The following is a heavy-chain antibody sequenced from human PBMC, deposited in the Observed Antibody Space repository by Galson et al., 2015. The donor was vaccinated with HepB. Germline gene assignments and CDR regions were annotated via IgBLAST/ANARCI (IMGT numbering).Heavy chain of an antibody. CDR3: ARDPGYSSNWYYFDN. CDR1: GFTFSDYA. J-gene: IGHJ4*02. V-gene: IGHV3-30-3*01. CDR2: ISYDGSNK. D-gene: IGHD6-13*01. Sequence: SLRLSCAASGFTFSDYAVHWVRQAPGKGLEWVALISYDGSNKYYTDSVKGRFTISRDNSKNTLYLQMSSLRTEDTAVYYCARDPGYSSNWYYFDNWGQGTLVTVSS.